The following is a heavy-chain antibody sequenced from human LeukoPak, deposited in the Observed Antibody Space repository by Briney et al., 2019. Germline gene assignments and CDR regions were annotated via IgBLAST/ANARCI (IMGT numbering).Heavy chain of an antibody. Sequence: ASVTVSFKSSVYTFTVYYMHWVRQAPGQGLEWMGWINPNSGGTNYAQKFQGRVTMTRDTSISTAYMELSRLRSDDTAVYYCARTIAAAVNWFDPWGQGTLVTVSS. CDR3: ARTIAAAVNWFDP. V-gene: IGHV1-2*02. D-gene: IGHD6-13*01. J-gene: IGHJ5*02. CDR1: VYTFTVYY. CDR2: INPNSGGT.